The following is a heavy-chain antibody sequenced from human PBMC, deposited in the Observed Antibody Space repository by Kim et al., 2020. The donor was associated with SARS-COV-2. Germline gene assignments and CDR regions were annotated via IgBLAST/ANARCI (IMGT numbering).Heavy chain of an antibody. Sequence: SVKGRFTISRDNAKDSLYLNMNSLRVEDTAVYFCAGDDTHHVIYYYDAFDIWGQGTMVTVSS. D-gene: IGHD3-22*01. J-gene: IGHJ3*02. CDR3: AGDDTHHVIYYYDAFDI. V-gene: IGHV3-11*06.